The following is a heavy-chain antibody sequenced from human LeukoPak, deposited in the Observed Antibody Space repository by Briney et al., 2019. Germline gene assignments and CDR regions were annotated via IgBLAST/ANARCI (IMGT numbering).Heavy chain of an antibody. CDR2: ISYSWST. Sequence: NPSETLSLTCAVWGGSIRSYYWSWIRQPPGKGLEWIGYISYSWSTNFNPSLKSRVTISVDTSKNQFSLKLSSVTAADTAVYYCARLRGSRNYWGQGALVTVSS. CDR1: GGSIRSYY. J-gene: IGHJ4*02. CDR3: ARLRGSRNY. D-gene: IGHD1-26*01. V-gene: IGHV4-59*01.